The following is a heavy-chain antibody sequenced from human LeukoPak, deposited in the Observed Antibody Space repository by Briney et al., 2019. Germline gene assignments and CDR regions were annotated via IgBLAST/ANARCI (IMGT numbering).Heavy chain of an antibody. D-gene: IGHD6-19*01. CDR2: INPNSGGT. CDR1: GYTFITYY. Sequence: ASVKVSCKASGYTFITYYMHWVRQAPGQGLEWMGWINPNSGGTNYAQKFQGRVTMTRDTSISTAYMELSRLRSDDTAVYYCARDSSGWYITNWFDPWGQGTLVTVSS. J-gene: IGHJ5*02. CDR3: ARDSSGWYITNWFDP. V-gene: IGHV1-2*02.